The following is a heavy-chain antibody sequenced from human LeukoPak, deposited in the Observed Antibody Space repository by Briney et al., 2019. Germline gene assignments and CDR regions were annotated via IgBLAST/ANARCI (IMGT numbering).Heavy chain of an antibody. J-gene: IGHJ3*02. Sequence: GVSLRLSCAASGFTVSAYAMAWVRQAPGKGLEWVSTIYDDNTYYADSVKGRFAISTDNSKNTLYLQMNSLRAEDTAVYYCAKDECITMIVVAITECAFDIWGQGTMVTVSS. CDR1: GFTVSAYA. D-gene: IGHD3-22*01. V-gene: IGHV3-23*01. CDR2: IYDDNT. CDR3: AKDECITMIVVAITECAFDI.